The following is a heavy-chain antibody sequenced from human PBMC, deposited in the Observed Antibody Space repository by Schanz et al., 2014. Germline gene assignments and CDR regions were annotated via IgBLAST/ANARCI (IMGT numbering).Heavy chain of an antibody. Sequence: EVQLVESGGGLVKPGGSLRLSCATSGFTLNNAWMNWVRQAPGKGLQWVARIKSKTDGGTRDYAAPVKGRFTISTDDSKNTLFLQMNSLETEDTAVYYCARSRSGFYFDYWGQGTLVTVSS. J-gene: IGHJ4*02. V-gene: IGHV3-15*01. CDR1: GFTLNNAW. D-gene: IGHD1-26*01. CDR2: IKSKTDGGTR. CDR3: ARSRSGFYFDY.